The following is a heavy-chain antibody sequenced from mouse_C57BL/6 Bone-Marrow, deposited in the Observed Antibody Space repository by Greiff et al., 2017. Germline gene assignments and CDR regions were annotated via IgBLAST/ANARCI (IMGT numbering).Heavy chain of an antibody. V-gene: IGHV7-1*01. CDR1: GFTFSDFY. D-gene: IGHD1-1*01. J-gene: IGHJ1*03. CDR2: SRNKANDYTT. Sequence: EVKVVESGGGLVQSGRSLRLSCATSGFTFSDFYMEWVRQAPGKGLEWIAASRNKANDYTTEYSASVKGRFIVSRDTSQSILYLQMNALRAEDTAIYYWARDANPPYGSSPFDVWGTGTTVTVSS. CDR3: ARDANPPYGSSPFDV.